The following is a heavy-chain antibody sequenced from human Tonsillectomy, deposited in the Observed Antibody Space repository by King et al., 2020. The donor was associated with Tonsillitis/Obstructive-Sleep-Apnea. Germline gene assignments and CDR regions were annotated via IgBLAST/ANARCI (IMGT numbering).Heavy chain of an antibody. CDR1: GGTFSSYA. V-gene: IGHV1-69*01. CDR2: IIPIFGTA. D-gene: IGHD3-22*01. CDR3: ARGEPNYYDSSGYYYPASYDY. J-gene: IGHJ4*02. Sequence: VQLVESGAEVKKPGSSVKVSCKASGGTFSSYAISRVRQAPGQGLEWMGGIIPIFGTANYAQKFQGRVTITADESTSTAYMELSSLRSEDTAVYYCARGEPNYYDSSGYYYPASYDYWGQGTLVTVSS.